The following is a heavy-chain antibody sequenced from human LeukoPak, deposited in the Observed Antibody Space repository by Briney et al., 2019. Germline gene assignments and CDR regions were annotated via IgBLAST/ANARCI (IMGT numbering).Heavy chain of an antibody. J-gene: IGHJ4*02. CDR1: GFTFSSYG. Sequence: GGSLRLSCAASGFTFSSYGMHWARQAPGKGLEWVAVIWNDGSNQYYVDSVKGRFTISRDNSKNTLYLQMNSLRAEDTAVYYCASLLGYCSGGSCYDFDYWGQGTLVTVSS. CDR2: IWNDGSNQ. V-gene: IGHV3-33*01. D-gene: IGHD2-15*01. CDR3: ASLLGYCSGGSCYDFDY.